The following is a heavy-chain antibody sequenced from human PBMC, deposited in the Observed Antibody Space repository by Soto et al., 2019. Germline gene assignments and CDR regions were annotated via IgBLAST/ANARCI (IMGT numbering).Heavy chain of an antibody. CDR1: GGSISSGDYY. V-gene: IGHV4-30-4*01. D-gene: IGHD3-10*01. CDR2: IYYSGST. CDR3: ARRQYYGSGSYRFTMEIDY. J-gene: IGHJ4*02. Sequence: SETLSLTCTVSGGSISSGDYYWSWIRQPPGKGLEWIGYIYYSGSTYYNPSLKSRVTISVDTSKNQFSLKLSSVTAADTAVYYCARRQYYGSGSYRFTMEIDYWGQGTLVTVSS.